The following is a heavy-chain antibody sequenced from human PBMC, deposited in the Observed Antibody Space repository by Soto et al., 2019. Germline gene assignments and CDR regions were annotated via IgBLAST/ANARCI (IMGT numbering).Heavy chain of an antibody. Sequence: VGSLRLSCPASGFTFSTYWMSWVRQAPGKGLEWVGNIKQDGSGENYVDSVKGRFTISRDNANHSLYLQMNSLRAEDTAVYYCARDRGPPRYVYYGMDVWGQGTTVTVSS. J-gene: IGHJ6*02. CDR2: IKQDGSGE. D-gene: IGHD3-10*01. CDR1: GFTFSTYW. CDR3: ARDRGPPRYVYYGMDV. V-gene: IGHV3-7*01.